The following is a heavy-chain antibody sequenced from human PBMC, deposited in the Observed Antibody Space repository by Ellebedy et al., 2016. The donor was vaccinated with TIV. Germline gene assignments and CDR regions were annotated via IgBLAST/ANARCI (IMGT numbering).Heavy chain of an antibody. Sequence: SLKISXAASGFTFDDYAMHWVRQAPGKGLEWVSGISWNSGSIGYADSVKGRFTISRDNAKNSLYLQMNSLRAEDTAVYYCARDDYGGNDAAAFDIWGQGTMVTVSS. CDR2: ISWNSGSI. CDR1: GFTFDDYA. CDR3: ARDDYGGNDAAAFDI. D-gene: IGHD4-23*01. J-gene: IGHJ3*02. V-gene: IGHV3-9*01.